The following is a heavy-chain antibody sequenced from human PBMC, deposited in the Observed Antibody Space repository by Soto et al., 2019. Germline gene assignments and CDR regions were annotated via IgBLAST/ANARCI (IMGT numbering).Heavy chain of an antibody. D-gene: IGHD3-9*01. J-gene: IGHJ6*02. CDR2: IIPIFGTA. V-gene: IGHV1-69*13. CDR3: ARGPYYDILTGHYGMDV. Sequence: ASVKVSCKASGGTFSSYAISWVRQAPGQGLEWMGGIIPIFGTANYAQKFQGRVTITADESTSTAYMELSSLRSEDTAVYYCARGPYYDILTGHYGMDVWGQGTTVTVSS. CDR1: GGTFSSYA.